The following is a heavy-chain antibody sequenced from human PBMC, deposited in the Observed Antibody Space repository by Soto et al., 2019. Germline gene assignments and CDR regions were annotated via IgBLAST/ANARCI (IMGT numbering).Heavy chain of an antibody. J-gene: IGHJ4*02. V-gene: IGHV1-3*01. D-gene: IGHD1-26*01. CDR3: ARDSGIVGTSSDFDY. CDR2: VNGGNGNT. CDR1: GYTFTSHV. Sequence: ASVKVSCKASGYTFTSHVMHWVRQAPGQRLEWMGWVNGGNGNTKYSQRFQGRVTISRDTSATTAYMELSRLTSEDKAVYYCARDSGIVGTSSDFDYWGQGTLVTVSS.